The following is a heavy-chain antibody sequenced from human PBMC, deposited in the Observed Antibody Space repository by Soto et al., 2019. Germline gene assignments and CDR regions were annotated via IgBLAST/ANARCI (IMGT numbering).Heavy chain of an antibody. D-gene: IGHD1-1*01. Sequence: GGSLRLSCAASGFTFSSYAMSWVRQAPGKGLEWVSAINGSGGSTYYADSVKGRFTISRDNSKNTLYLQMNSLRAEDTAVYYCAKGFEEPNENDAFDIWGQGTMVTVSS. CDR3: AKGFEEPNENDAFDI. CDR1: GFTFSSYA. J-gene: IGHJ3*02. CDR2: INGSGGST. V-gene: IGHV3-23*01.